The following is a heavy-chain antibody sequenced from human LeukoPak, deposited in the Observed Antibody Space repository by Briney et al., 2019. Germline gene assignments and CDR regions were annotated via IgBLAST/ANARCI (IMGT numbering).Heavy chain of an antibody. CDR1: GGSISSSSYY. J-gene: IGHJ5*02. CDR3: ARIRLRLIVVVIDNWFDP. V-gene: IGHV4-39*01. D-gene: IGHD3-22*01. Sequence: PSETLSLTCTVSGGSISSSSYYWGWIRQPPGKGLEWIVSIYYSGSTYYNPSLKSRVTISVDTSKNQFSLKLSSVTAADTAVYYCARIRLRLIVVVIDNWFDPWGQGTLVTVSS. CDR2: IYYSGST.